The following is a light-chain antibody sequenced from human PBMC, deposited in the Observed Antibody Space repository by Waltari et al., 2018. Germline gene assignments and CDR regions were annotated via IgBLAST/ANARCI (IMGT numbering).Light chain of an antibody. CDR1: QSVSRYY. CDR3: QQYASSPRLT. CDR2: GAS. Sequence: ELVLTQSPGTLSLSPGERATLSCRASQSVSRYYLAWYQQKPGQAPRLLIYGASSRATGIPDRFSGSGSGTDFTLTINRLEPEDFAVHYCQQYASSPRLTFGGGTKVEIK. J-gene: IGKJ4*01. V-gene: IGKV3-20*01.